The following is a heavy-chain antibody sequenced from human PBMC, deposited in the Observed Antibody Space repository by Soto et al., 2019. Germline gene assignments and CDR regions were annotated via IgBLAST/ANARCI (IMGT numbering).Heavy chain of an antibody. Sequence: PSQTLSLTCAISGDSVSSNSAAWNWIRQSPSRGLEWLGRTYYRSKWHNDYAVSVKSRITINPDTSKNQFSLQLNSVTPEDTAVYYCARGGRYYDSSGYRPENWFDPWGQGTLVTVSS. CDR3: ARGGRYYDSSGYRPENWFDP. CDR1: GDSVSSNSAA. J-gene: IGHJ5*02. D-gene: IGHD3-22*01. V-gene: IGHV6-1*01. CDR2: TYYRSKWHN.